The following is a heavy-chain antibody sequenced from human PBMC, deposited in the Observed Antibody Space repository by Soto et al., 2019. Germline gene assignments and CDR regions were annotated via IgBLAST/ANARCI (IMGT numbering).Heavy chain of an antibody. J-gene: IGHJ4*02. CDR3: ARAGWYRFDY. CDR1: GFTFSNYW. D-gene: IGHD6-19*01. CDR2: INSDGTTI. V-gene: IGHV3-74*01. Sequence: LRLSFAASGFTFSNYWVHWVRQVPGKGLMWVSRINSDGTTINYADSVEGRFTISRDNAKSTLFLQMNSLRVEDTAVYYCARAGWYRFDYWGQGTLVTVSS.